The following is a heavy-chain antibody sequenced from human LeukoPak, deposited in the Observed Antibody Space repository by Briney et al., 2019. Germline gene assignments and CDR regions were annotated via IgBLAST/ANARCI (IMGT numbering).Heavy chain of an antibody. D-gene: IGHD3-10*01. CDR2: INHNGGT. CDR1: GGSFSGYY. CDR3: ARRITMVRGAKHFDY. Sequence: SETLSLTCAVYGGSFSGYYWSWIRQPPGKGLGWIGEINHNGGTNYNPSLKSRVTISVDTSKNQFSLKLSSVTAADTAVYYCARRITMVRGAKHFDYWGQGTLVTVSS. V-gene: IGHV4-34*01. J-gene: IGHJ4*02.